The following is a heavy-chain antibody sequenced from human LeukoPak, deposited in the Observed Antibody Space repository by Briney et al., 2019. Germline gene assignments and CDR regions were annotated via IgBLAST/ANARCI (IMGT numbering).Heavy chain of an antibody. V-gene: IGHV1-69*13. CDR1: GGTFSSYA. CDR2: IIPFFGTA. Sequence: SVKVSCKTSGGTFSSYAINWVRQAPGQGLEWMGGIIPFFGTANYAQKFQGRVTTTADESTSTAYMELSSLRSEDTAVYYCARGGYYYDSSGYNSLDYWGQGTLVTVSS. D-gene: IGHD3-22*01. CDR3: ARGGYYYDSSGYNSLDY. J-gene: IGHJ4*02.